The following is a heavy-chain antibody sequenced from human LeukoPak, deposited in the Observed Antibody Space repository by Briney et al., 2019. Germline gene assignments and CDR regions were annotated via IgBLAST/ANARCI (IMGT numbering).Heavy chain of an antibody. V-gene: IGHV3-33*01. Sequence: PGGSLRLSCAASGFTSSSYGMHWVRQAPGKGLEWVAVIWYDGSNKYYADSVKGRFTISRDNSKNTLYLQMNSLRAEDTAVYYCARDPDSSGYLSYYFDYWGQGTLVTVSS. D-gene: IGHD3-22*01. J-gene: IGHJ4*02. CDR2: IWYDGSNK. CDR3: ARDPDSSGYLSYYFDY. CDR1: GFTSSSYG.